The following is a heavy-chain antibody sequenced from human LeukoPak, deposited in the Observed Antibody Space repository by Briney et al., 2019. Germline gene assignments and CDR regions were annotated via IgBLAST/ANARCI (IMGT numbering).Heavy chain of an antibody. CDR1: GGSISSSGYY. D-gene: IGHD5-24*01. V-gene: IGHV4-39*07. J-gene: IGHJ4*02. Sequence: SETLSLTCTVSGGSISSSGYYWGWIRQPPGKGLEWIGSMYYSGSTYYNPSLKSRVTISVDTSKNQFSLKLSSVTAADTAVYYCARENGYSFPFDYWGQGTLVTVSS. CDR2: MYYSGST. CDR3: ARENGYSFPFDY.